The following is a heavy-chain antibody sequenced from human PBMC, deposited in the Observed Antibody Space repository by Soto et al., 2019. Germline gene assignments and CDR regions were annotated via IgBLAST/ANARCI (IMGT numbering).Heavy chain of an antibody. J-gene: IGHJ1*01. CDR2: ISGSGGST. D-gene: IGHD6-13*01. V-gene: IGHV3-23*01. CDR3: AKDGNRIAAAGTRGPGTENLHH. Sequence: GGSLRLSCAASGFTFSSYAMSWVRQAPGKGLEWVSAISGSGGSTYYADSVKGRFTISRDNSKNTLYLQMNSLRAEDTAVYYCAKDGNRIAAAGTRGPGTENLHHWGQRTLATVTS. CDR1: GFTFSSYA.